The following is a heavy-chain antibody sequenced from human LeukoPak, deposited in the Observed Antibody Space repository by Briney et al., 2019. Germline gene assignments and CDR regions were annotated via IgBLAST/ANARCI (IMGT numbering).Heavy chain of an antibody. CDR1: GGTFSSYA. Sequence: SVKVSCKASGGTFSSYAISWVRQAPGQGLEWMGRIIPILGIANYAQKFQGRVTITADKSTSTAYMELSSLRPEDTAVYYCARVPGIAAAGFDYWGQGTLVTVSS. V-gene: IGHV1-69*04. CDR3: ARVPGIAAAGFDY. CDR2: IIPILGIA. D-gene: IGHD6-13*01. J-gene: IGHJ4*02.